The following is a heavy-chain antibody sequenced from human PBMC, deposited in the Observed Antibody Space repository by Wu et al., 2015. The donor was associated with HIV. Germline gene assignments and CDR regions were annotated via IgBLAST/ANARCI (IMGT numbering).Heavy chain of an antibody. CDR2: MNPYSGNP. J-gene: IGHJ6*02. D-gene: IGHD3/OR15-3a*01. CDR1: GYTFTSYD. Sequence: QVQLVQSGAEVKKPGASVKVSCKASGYTFTSYDINWVRRAPGQGLEWMGWMNPYSGNPGYAQTFQGRVTMTRNVSTNTAYMELGSLRPDDTAEYYCARTRNYYFGMDVWGQGTTVTVSS. CDR3: ARTRNYYFGMDV. V-gene: IGHV1-8*02.